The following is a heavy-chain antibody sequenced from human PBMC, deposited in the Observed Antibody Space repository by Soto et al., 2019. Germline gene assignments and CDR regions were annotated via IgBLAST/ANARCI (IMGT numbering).Heavy chain of an antibody. Sequence: ASVKVSCKASGYTFTSYGISWVRQAPGQGLEWMGWISAYNGNTNYAQKLQGRVTMTTDTSTSTAYMELRSLRSDDTALYYCARDQHDYGDLPADVLFDYWGQGTLVTVSS. V-gene: IGHV1-18*01. J-gene: IGHJ4*02. CDR1: GYTFTSYG. D-gene: IGHD4-17*01. CDR3: ARDQHDYGDLPADVLFDY. CDR2: ISAYNGNT.